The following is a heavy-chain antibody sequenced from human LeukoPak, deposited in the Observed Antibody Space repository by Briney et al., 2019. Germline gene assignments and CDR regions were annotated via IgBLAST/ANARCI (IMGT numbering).Heavy chain of an antibody. V-gene: IGHV1-69*13. D-gene: IGHD7-27*01. CDR2: IIPMFGTA. CDR3: AREGVDTANWAFLFDY. CDR1: GGTFSNYA. Sequence: SVKVSCKASGGTFSNYAISWVRQAPGQGLEWMGGIIPMFGTANYAQKFQGRVTITADESTSTAYMEPSSLRSEDTAVYYCAREGVDTANWAFLFDYWGQGTLVTVSS. J-gene: IGHJ4*02.